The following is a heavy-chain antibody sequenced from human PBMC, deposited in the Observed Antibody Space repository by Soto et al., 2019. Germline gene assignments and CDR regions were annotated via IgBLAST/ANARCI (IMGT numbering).Heavy chain of an antibody. CDR1: GYTVSVYY. J-gene: IGHJ5*02. CDR2: INPNSGGT. CDR3: ARDRFYDFWSGDFDP. Sequence: ASVRIACEASGYTVSVYYMLGVRQAPGQGLEWMGWINPNSGGTNYAQKFQGRVTMTRDTSISTAYMELSRLRSDDTAVYYCARDRFYDFWSGDFDPWGQGTLVTVSS. D-gene: IGHD3-3*01. V-gene: IGHV1-2*02.